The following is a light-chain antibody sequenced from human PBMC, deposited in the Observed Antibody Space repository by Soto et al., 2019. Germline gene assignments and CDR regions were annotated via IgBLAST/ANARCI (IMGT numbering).Light chain of an antibody. J-gene: IGLJ2*01. CDR2: SNS. Sequence: QSVLTQPPSASGTPGQRVTISCSGSSSNCGKNIVNWYQQLPGTAPKLLIDSNSRRPSGVPDRFSGSKSGTSASLAISGLQSEDEADYYCAAWDDSLKGEVFGGGTKLTVL. V-gene: IGLV1-44*01. CDR1: SSNCGKNI. CDR3: AAWDDSLKGEV.